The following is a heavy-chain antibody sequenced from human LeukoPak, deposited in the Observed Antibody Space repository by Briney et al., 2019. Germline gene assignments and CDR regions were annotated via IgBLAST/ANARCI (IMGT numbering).Heavy chain of an antibody. Sequence: ASVKVSCKASGYTFTGYYMHWVRQAPGQGLEWMGWINPNSGGTNYAQKFQGRVTMTRDTSISTAYMELSRLRSDDTAVYYCARANGYSGYETPSDAFDIWGQGTMVTVSS. V-gene: IGHV1-2*02. CDR2: INPNSGGT. CDR3: ARANGYSGYETPSDAFDI. J-gene: IGHJ3*02. CDR1: GYTFTGYY. D-gene: IGHD5-12*01.